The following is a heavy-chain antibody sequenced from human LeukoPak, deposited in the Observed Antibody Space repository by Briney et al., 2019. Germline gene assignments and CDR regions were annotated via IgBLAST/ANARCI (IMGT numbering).Heavy chain of an antibody. V-gene: IGHV3-30*02. CDR2: IRNDGSNE. Sequence: GGSLRLSCAASGFTFRDYGMHWIRQAPGKGLGWVAFIRNDGSNEYYPDSVKGRFTISRDNSRNTLYLQMNSLRDEDTAVYYCAKGGSASHNWFDPWGQGTLVTVSS. CDR3: AKGGSASHNWFDP. J-gene: IGHJ5*02. CDR1: GFTFRDYG. D-gene: IGHD2-15*01.